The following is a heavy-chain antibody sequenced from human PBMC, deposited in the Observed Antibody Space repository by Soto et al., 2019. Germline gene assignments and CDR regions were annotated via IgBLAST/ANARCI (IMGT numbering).Heavy chain of an antibody. V-gene: IGHV1-18*01. J-gene: IGHJ4*02. CDR3: ARTVDCSSTPCYAFDY. CDR1: GYTFSSYG. Sequence: QVQLVQSGAEVKKPGASVKVSCKASGYTFSSYGVSWVRQAPGQGLEWMGWISVYNGNTNYAQKVQGRVTMTTDTSSSTSYMELRSLRSDDTAVYYCARTVDCSSTPCYAFDYWGPGTLVTVSS. CDR2: ISVYNGNT. D-gene: IGHD2-2*01.